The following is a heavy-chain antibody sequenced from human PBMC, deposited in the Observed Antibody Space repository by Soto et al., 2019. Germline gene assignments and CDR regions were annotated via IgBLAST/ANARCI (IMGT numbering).Heavy chain of an antibody. J-gene: IGHJ4*02. V-gene: IGHV1-3*01. CDR1: GYTFTHYG. CDR3: ARDPILRYFDWTSASDY. Sequence: ASVKVSCKDSGYTFTHYGISWVRQAPGQRLEWMGWINAGNGNTKYSQKFQVRVTITKDTSATTAYMELSSLRSEDTAVYYCARDPILRYFDWTSASDYWGQGSLVTVTS. CDR2: INAGNGNT. D-gene: IGHD3-9*01.